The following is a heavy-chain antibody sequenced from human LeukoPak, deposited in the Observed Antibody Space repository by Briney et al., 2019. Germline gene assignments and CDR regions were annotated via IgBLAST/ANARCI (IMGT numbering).Heavy chain of an antibody. CDR3: ARGSSGRYRSGYFDY. Sequence: PGGSLRLSCAASGFTFSDYYMSWIRQAPGKGLEWVSYISSSSSYTNYADSVKGRFTISRDNAKNSLYLQMNSLRAEDTAVYYCARGSSGRYRSGYFDYWGQGTLVTVSS. CDR1: GFTFSDYY. CDR2: ISSSSSYT. V-gene: IGHV3-11*05. J-gene: IGHJ4*02. D-gene: IGHD6-19*01.